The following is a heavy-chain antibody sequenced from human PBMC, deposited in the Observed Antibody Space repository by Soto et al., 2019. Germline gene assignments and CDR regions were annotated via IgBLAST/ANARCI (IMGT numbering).Heavy chain of an antibody. CDR1: GFTFSSYA. J-gene: IGHJ4*02. CDR3: AKLTSYFHDSSGHFDY. Sequence: GGSLRLSCAASGFTFSSYAMSWVRQAPGKGLEWVSGLSGSGDSTYYVDSVKGRFTISRDNSKNTLYLQMNSLRAEDTAVYYCAKLTSYFHDSSGHFDYWGQGTPVTVSS. CDR2: LSGSGDST. V-gene: IGHV3-23*01. D-gene: IGHD3-22*01.